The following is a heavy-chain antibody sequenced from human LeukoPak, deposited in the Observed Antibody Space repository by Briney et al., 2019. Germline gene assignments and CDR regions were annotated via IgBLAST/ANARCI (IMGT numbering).Heavy chain of an antibody. CDR1: GFTFTTCP. D-gene: IGHD6-19*01. CDR2: ISANGHST. Sequence: PGGSLRLSCSASGFTFTTCPMHWVRQAPGKGLEYVSAISANGHSTYYADSVKGRFTISRDNSMNTLYLQMSSLRFEDTAMYYCVKEATGWYDSWGQGTLVTVSS. CDR3: VKEATGWYDS. V-gene: IGHV3-64D*09. J-gene: IGHJ4*02.